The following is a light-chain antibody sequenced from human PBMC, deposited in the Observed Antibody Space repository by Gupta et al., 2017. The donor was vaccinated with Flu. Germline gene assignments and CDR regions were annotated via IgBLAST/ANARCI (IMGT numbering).Light chain of an antibody. Sequence: DIQMTQSPSSLSASVGDRFTISCRTSQTISTYLNWYQQKRGKATKLLIYGASTLHSGVSSRISSSASTAYILLTISMLHHEDLANYCCQHSGTSPFTFGGGTKVEIK. CDR1: QTISTY. CDR2: GAS. J-gene: IGKJ4*01. CDR3: QHSGTSPFT. V-gene: IGKV1-39*01.